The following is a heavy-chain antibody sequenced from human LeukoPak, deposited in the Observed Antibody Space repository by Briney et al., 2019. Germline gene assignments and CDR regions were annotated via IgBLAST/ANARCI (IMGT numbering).Heavy chain of an antibody. CDR2: ISSSSSYI. J-gene: IGHJ4*02. CDR3: AKYGPQDSGSSHFDY. CDR1: GFTFSSYS. Sequence: GGSLRLSCAASGFTFSSYSMNWVRQAPGKGLEWVSSISSSSSYIYYADSVKGRFTISRDNSKNTLFLQMNSLRAEDTAIYYCAKYGPQDSGSSHFDYWSQGALVTVSS. V-gene: IGHV3-21*04. D-gene: IGHD1-26*01.